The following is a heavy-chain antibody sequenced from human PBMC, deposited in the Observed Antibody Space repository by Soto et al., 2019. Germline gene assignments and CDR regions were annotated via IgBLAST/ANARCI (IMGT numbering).Heavy chain of an antibody. CDR2: INPSGGST. V-gene: IGHV1-46*01. Sequence: ASVKVSCKASGYTFTSYYMPWVRQAPAQGLERMGIINPSGGSTSYAQKFQGRVTMTRGTSTSTVYMELSSLRSEDTAGYYCAGDRGRADTSFGVVIEGPQDYWGQGTLVTVSS. CDR1: GYTFTSYY. CDR3: AGDRGRADTSFGVVIEGPQDY. D-gene: IGHD3-3*01. J-gene: IGHJ4*02.